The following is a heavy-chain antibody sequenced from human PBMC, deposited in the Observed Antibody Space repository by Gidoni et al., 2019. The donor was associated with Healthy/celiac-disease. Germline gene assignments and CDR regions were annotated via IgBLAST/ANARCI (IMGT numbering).Heavy chain of an antibody. CDR1: GYTLTELS. D-gene: IGHD1-26*01. J-gene: IGHJ4*02. CDR3: ATVGGDIVGANPFDY. Sequence: QVQLVQSGAEVTKPGASVKVSCKVAGYTLTELSMNWVRQAPGNWLEGMGGFDPADVETIYAQKFQSRVTMTEDTSTDTAYMELSSLRSEDTAVYYCATVGGDIVGANPFDYWGQGTLVTVSS. CDR2: FDPADVET. V-gene: IGHV1-24*01.